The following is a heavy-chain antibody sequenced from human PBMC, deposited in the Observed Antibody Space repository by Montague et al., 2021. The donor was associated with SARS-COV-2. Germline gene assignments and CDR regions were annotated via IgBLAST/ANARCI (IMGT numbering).Heavy chain of an antibody. D-gene: IGHD3-10*01. CDR1: GGSISINS. J-gene: IGHJ4*02. V-gene: IGHV4-59*01. CDR3: ATDYGSGSYFDY. CDR2: MYYDGSP. Sequence: SETLSLTCTVSGGSISINSWCWIRQPPGKGLEWIGYMYYDGSPNYNPSLRVRVTISVDKSTNQCSLKLSSVTAADTAVYYCATDYGSGSYFDYWGQGSLVTVSS.